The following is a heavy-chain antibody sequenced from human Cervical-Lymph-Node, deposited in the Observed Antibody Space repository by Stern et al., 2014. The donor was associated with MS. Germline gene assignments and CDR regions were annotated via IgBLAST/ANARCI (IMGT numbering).Heavy chain of an antibody. CDR2: MNPSTGDT. V-gene: IGHV1-8*01. J-gene: IGHJ1*01. CDR3: ARAYYDGGNDHFSAEYFRH. Sequence: QVQLVQSGAEVKKPGASVQVSCKASGYTFVGYDLHWVRQATGQGLEWMGWMNPSTGDTGFAQRFQGRVSMTRNTSISTAYMELTSLRSEDTAVYYCARAYYDGGNDHFSAEYFRHWGQGTLVTVSS. CDR1: GYTFVGYD. D-gene: IGHD3-22*01.